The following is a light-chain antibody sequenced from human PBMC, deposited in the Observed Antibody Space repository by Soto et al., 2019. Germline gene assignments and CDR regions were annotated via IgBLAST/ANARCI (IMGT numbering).Light chain of an antibody. CDR1: SSNIGAGYD. V-gene: IGLV1-40*01. CDR3: QSYDSSLYVV. CDR2: GNS. Sequence: QSVLTQPPSVSGAPGQRVTISCTGSSSNIGAGYDVHWYQHLPGTAPKLLIYGNSNRPSGVPDRFSGSKSGTSASLAITGLQAGDEADYYCQSYDSSLYVVFGGGTKLTVL. J-gene: IGLJ2*01.